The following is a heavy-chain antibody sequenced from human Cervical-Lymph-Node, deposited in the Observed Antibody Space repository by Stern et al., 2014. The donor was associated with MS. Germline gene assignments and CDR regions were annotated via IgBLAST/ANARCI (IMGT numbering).Heavy chain of an antibody. CDR1: GGSIGRSSYY. J-gene: IGHJ4*02. D-gene: IGHD6-19*01. CDR2: IFYTGST. CDR3: ARGAGVFDS. Sequence: QVQLVESGPGLVKPSETLSLTCTVSGGSIGRSSYYWGWIRQPPGKGLEWIGNIFYTGSTFYDPSLKSRVTISVDTSNNHFSLSLNSVTAADTAVYYCARGAGVFDSWGQGTLVTVSP. V-gene: IGHV4-39*02.